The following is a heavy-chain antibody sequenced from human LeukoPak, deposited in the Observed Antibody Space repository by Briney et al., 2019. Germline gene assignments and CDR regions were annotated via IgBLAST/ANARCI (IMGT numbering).Heavy chain of an antibody. CDR2: MSGSGGST. D-gene: IGHD3-9*01. V-gene: IGHV3-23*01. CDR3: ARDPVLRYFDWQHIGLGLDY. Sequence: PGGSLRLSCAAPGFNFDDYAIHWVRQAPGKGLEWVSGMSGSGGSTYYADSVKGRFTISRDNSKKTLYLQMNSLRAEDTAVYYCARDPVLRYFDWQHIGLGLDYWGQGTLVTVSS. CDR1: GFNFDDYA. J-gene: IGHJ4*02.